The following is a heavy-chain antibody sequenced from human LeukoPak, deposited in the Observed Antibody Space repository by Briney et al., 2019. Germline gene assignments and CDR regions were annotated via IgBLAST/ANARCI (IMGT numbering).Heavy chain of an antibody. V-gene: IGHV3-48*03. CDR2: ISSSGSTI. J-gene: IGHJ4*02. Sequence: PGGSLRLSCAASGFTFSSYEMNWVRQAPGKGLEWVSYISSSGSTIYYADSVKGRFTISRDNAKNSLYLRMNSLRAEDTAVYYCARDPSSGWYRMGSYFDYWGQGTLVTVSS. CDR3: ARDPSSGWYRMGSYFDY. D-gene: IGHD6-19*01. CDR1: GFTFSSYE.